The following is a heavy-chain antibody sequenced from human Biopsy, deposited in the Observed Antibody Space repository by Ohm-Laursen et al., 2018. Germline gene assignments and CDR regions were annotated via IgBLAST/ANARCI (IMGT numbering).Heavy chain of an antibody. CDR3: ARGPRGLVAITATAYYFDF. Sequence: SSVKVSCKASGYSFTNYYLHWVRQAPGQGLQWMGRINPNNDNTVYAQQFQGRVTMTKDTSTSTVYMDLSSLTFDDSAVYYCARGPRGLVAITATAYYFDFWDQGNLVTVSS. J-gene: IGHJ4*02. V-gene: IGHV1-46*01. CDR1: GYSFTNYY. D-gene: IGHD1-20*01. CDR2: INPNNDNT.